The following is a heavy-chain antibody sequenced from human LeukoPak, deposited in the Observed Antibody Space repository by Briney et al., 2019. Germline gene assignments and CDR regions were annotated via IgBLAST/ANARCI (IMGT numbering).Heavy chain of an antibody. CDR3: ARPTAAGYTPIGTRRSNYGIDAFDI. J-gene: IGHJ3*02. Sequence: PSETLSLTCAVYGGSFSGYYWSWIRQPPGKGLEWIGEINHSGSTNYNPSLKSRVTISVDTSKNQFSLKLSSVTAADTAVYYCARPTAAGYTPIGTRRSNYGIDAFDIWGQGTMVTVSS. V-gene: IGHV4-34*01. D-gene: IGHD4-11*01. CDR2: INHSGST. CDR1: GGSFSGYY.